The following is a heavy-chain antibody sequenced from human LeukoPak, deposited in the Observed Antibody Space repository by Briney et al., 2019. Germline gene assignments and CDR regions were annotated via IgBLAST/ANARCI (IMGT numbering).Heavy chain of an antibody. CDR3: ARVGVGSSPQY. CDR1: GFTFSSYS. Sequence: QPGGSLRLSCAASGFTFSSYSMNWVRQAPGKGLEWVSYISSSSSTMYYADPVKGRFTISRDNAKNSLYLQMNSLRAEDTAVYYCARVGVGSSPQYWGQGTLVTVSS. D-gene: IGHD6-6*01. J-gene: IGHJ4*02. CDR2: ISSSSSTM. V-gene: IGHV3-48*01.